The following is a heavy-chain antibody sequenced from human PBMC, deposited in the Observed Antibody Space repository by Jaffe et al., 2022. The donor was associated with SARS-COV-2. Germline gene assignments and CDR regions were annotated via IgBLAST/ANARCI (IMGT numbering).Heavy chain of an antibody. CDR3: ARDHGEAQGWFDP. CDR2: IKQDGSEK. J-gene: IGHJ5*02. CDR1: GFTFSSYW. Sequence: EVQLVESGGGLVQPGGSLRLSCAASGFTFSSYWMSWVRQAPGKGLEWVANIKQDGSEKYYVDSVKGRFTISRDNAKNSLYLQMNSLRAEDTAVYYCARDHGEAQGWFDPWGQGTLVTVSS. V-gene: IGHV3-7*01. D-gene: IGHD2-21*01.